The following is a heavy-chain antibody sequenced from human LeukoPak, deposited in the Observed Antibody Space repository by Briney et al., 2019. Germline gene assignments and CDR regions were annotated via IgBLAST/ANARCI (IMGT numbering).Heavy chain of an antibody. V-gene: IGHV3-33*01. CDR1: GFTFSSYG. D-gene: IGHD6-19*01. Sequence: GRSLRLSCAASGFTFSSYGMHWVRQAPGKGLEWVAVIWYDGSNKYYADSVKGRFTISRDNSKNTLYLQMNSLRAEDTAVYYCAREGGAVAGTFDYRGQGTLVTVSS. CDR3: AREGGAVAGTFDY. CDR2: IWYDGSNK. J-gene: IGHJ4*02.